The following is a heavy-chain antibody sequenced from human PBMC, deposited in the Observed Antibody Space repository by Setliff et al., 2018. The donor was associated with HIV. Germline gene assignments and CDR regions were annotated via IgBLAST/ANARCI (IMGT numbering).Heavy chain of an antibody. D-gene: IGHD2-2*01. V-gene: IGHV4-38-2*01. CDR1: GYSISSGYY. CDR2: LFYGGST. J-gene: IGHJ5*02. Sequence: SETLSLTCAVSGYSISSGYYWGWIRQPPGKGLEWIGSLFYGGSTHYTPSLKSRVSISVDTSKNQFSLRLSSVTAADTAVYYCARGHSTDRIPTLWFDPWGQGILVTVSS. CDR3: ARGHSTDRIPTLWFDP.